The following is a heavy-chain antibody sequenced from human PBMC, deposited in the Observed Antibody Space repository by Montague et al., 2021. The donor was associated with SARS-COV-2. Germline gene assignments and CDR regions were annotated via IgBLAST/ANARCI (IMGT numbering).Heavy chain of an antibody. J-gene: IGHJ4*02. Sequence: SETLSLTCTVAGGSINAYYWTWIRQPPGKGLDWIGFLYHSGVTNYNPSLKSRVTMSLDTSKNQFSLRLSSVTAADTAVYYCARGGTRDIVLVPSALDYWGRGIPVTVSS. V-gene: IGHV4-59*08. D-gene: IGHD2-2*01. CDR1: GGSINAYY. CDR3: ARGGTRDIVLVPSALDY. CDR2: LYHSGVT.